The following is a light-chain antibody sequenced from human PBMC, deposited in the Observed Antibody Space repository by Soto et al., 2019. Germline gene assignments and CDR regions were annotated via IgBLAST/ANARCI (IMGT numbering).Light chain of an antibody. Sequence: DIQMTQPASTLSASVGDRVTITCRANQSISSWLAWYQQKPGKAPKLLIYKASSLESGVPSRFSGSGSGTEFTLTISSLQPDDFATYYCQQYNSYSAFGQGTKVEIK. J-gene: IGKJ1*01. V-gene: IGKV1-5*03. CDR2: KAS. CDR1: QSISSW. CDR3: QQYNSYSA.